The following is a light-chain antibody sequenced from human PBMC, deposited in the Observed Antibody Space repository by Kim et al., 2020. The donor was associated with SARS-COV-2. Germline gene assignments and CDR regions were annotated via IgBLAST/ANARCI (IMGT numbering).Light chain of an antibody. CDR1: QSVTSNY. J-gene: IGKJ4*01. Sequence: EIVLMQSPGTLSLSPGERATLSCRASQSVTSNYLAWYQQKPGQAPGLLIYGASSRATGIPDRFSGSGSGTDFTLTISRLEPEDFAVYYCQQYGSSSLTFGGGTKVDIK. CDR3: QQYGSSSLT. V-gene: IGKV3-20*01. CDR2: GAS.